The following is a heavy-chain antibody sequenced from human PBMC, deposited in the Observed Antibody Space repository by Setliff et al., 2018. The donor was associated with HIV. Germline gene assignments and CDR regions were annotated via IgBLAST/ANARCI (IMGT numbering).Heavy chain of an antibody. Sequence: SDTLSLTCSVSGASISSGYYWGWIRQPPGKGLEWIGSIYHSGSTYYNPSLKSRVTISVDTSKNQFYLKLTPVTAADTAIYYCARPYDSLYGWGQGVLVTVSS. V-gene: IGHV4-38-2*01. CDR1: GASISSGYY. J-gene: IGHJ4*02. CDR3: ARPYDSLYG. CDR2: IYHSGST. D-gene: IGHD3-22*01.